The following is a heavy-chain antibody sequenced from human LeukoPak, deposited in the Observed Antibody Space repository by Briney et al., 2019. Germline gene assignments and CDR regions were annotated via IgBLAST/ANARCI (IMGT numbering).Heavy chain of an antibody. CDR2: LNSDGSIT. CDR1: GFSFSSYR. J-gene: IGHJ3*01. Sequence: PGGSLRLSCAASGFSFSSYRMHWVRQDPEKGLVWVSCLNSDGSITNYADSVKGRFTISRDNTKNTLYLQMNSLRLEDTAVYYCVRDGLLWFGGATWGQGTTVTVSS. CDR3: VRDGLLWFGGAT. D-gene: IGHD3-10*01. V-gene: IGHV3-74*01.